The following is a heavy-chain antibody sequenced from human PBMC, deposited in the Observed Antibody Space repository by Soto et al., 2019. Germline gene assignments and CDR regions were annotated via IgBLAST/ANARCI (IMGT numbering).Heavy chain of an antibody. V-gene: IGHV1-69*06. CDR2: IIPIFGTS. Sequence: QVQLVQSGGEVKKPGSSVKVSCKASGGTFTNYAFSWVRQAPGQGLEWMGGIIPIFGTSNSAQKFHSRVIITADKSTSTAYMELSSLTFQDTAVYYCAREGDYGGNGAFALWGPGTMVTVSS. CDR3: AREGDYGGNGAFAL. J-gene: IGHJ3*01. D-gene: IGHD4-17*01. CDR1: GGTFTNYA.